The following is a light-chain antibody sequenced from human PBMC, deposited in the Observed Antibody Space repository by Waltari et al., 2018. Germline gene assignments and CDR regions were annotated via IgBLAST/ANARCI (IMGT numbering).Light chain of an antibody. Sequence: QSALTQPASVSGSPGQSITISCTGTSSDVGSYNLVSWYQQHPGKAPKLMIYEGSKRPSGVSNRFAGSKSGTTASLTISGLQAEDEADYYCCSYTAGSTWVFGGGTKLTVL. CDR1: SSDVGSYNL. J-gene: IGLJ3*02. V-gene: IGLV2-23*01. CDR2: EGS. CDR3: CSYTAGSTWV.